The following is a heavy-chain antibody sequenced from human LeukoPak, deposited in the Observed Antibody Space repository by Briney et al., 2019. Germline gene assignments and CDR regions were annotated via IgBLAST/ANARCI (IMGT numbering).Heavy chain of an antibody. D-gene: IGHD2/OR15-2a*01. J-gene: IGHJ5*02. Sequence: SETLSLTCIVSGGSISSYYWSWIRQPPGKGLEWIGYIYYSGSTNYNPSLKSRVTISVDTTKNQFFLKLSSVTAADTAVYYCARVSTDGDWFDPWGQGTLVTVSS. V-gene: IGHV4-59*01. CDR2: IYYSGST. CDR1: GGSISSYY. CDR3: ARVSTDGDWFDP.